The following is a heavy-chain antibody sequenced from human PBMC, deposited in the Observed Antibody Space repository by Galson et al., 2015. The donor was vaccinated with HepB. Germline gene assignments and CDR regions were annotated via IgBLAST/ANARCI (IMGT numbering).Heavy chain of an antibody. Sequence: QSGAEVKKPGESLKISCRGSGYSISNYWIGWVRQMPGKGLEWVGIIYPGDSDTKYSPSLQGQVTISADKSINTAYLQWSSLKASDSAMYYCVRGYYYGSGSFSRMDVWGKGTTVTVSS. V-gene: IGHV5-51*03. CDR3: VRGYYYGSGSFSRMDV. J-gene: IGHJ6*03. D-gene: IGHD3-10*01. CDR1: GYSISNYW. CDR2: IYPGDSDT.